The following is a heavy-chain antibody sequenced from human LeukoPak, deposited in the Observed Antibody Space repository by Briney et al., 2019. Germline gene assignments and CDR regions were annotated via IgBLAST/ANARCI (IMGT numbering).Heavy chain of an antibody. CDR1: GYSISSGYY. CDR2: IHFSGGT. D-gene: IGHD3-16*01. CDR3: ARGGGAFNI. Sequence: SETLSLTCTVSGYSISSGYYWGWIRQPPGKGLEWIGSIHFSGGTYYNPSLKSRVTISLDTSKNQFSLKLSSVTAADTAVYYCARGGGAFNIWGQGTMVTVSS. J-gene: IGHJ3*02. V-gene: IGHV4-38-2*02.